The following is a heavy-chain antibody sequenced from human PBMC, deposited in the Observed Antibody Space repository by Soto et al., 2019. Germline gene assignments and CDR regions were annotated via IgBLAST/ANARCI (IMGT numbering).Heavy chain of an antibody. CDR1: GDTFTSYV. CDR3: ARHPVAVGSRSGD. D-gene: IGHD6-19*01. J-gene: IGHJ1*01. Sequence: QVQLVQSGAEVKKPGSSVKVSCKISGDTFTSYVINWVRQAPGQGREYVGGILPLFGTTNYAQKFQDRVTMTADASTNTAYMDLGSLRSDDTAIYFCARHPVAVGSRSGDWGQGTLVTVSS. CDR2: ILPLFGTT. V-gene: IGHV1-69*01.